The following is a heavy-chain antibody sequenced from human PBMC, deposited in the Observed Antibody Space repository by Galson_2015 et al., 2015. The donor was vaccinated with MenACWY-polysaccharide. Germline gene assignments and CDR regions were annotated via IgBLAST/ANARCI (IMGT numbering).Heavy chain of an antibody. CDR3: TRGSQYSATSGGD. J-gene: IGHJ4*02. Sequence: ALRLACAASGVTFSSYWMHWVRQAPGRGRVWVSRILRDGSRTSYADSVRGRFTISRDNAKNMLHLQMNGLRGEDTAVYYCTRGSQYSATSGGDWGQGTLVTVSS. V-gene: IGHV3-74*01. CDR2: ILRDGSRT. D-gene: IGHD6-6*01. CDR1: GVTFSSYW.